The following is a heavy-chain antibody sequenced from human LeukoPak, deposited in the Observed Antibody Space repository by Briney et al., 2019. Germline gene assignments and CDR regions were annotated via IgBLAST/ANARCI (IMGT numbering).Heavy chain of an antibody. J-gene: IGHJ4*02. D-gene: IGHD2-8*02. V-gene: IGHV4-59*01. CDR1: GASIRSYY. CDR3: STDSPTGFDH. Sequence: SETLSLTCTVSGASIRSYYWSWTRQTPGKGLEWIGYIYHTGSTKYNPSLKSRVTISIDTSKNHFSLTLTSVTAADTTVYYCSTDSPTGFDHWGQGALVTVSS. CDR2: IYHTGST.